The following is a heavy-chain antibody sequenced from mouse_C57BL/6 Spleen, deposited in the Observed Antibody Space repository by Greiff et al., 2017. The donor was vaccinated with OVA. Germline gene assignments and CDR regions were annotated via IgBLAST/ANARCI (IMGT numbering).Heavy chain of an antibody. CDR3: ARKGRGYDYDPHWYFDV. J-gene: IGHJ1*03. V-gene: IGHV1-81*01. D-gene: IGHD2-4*01. CDR2: IYPRSGNP. Sequence: QVQLQQSGAELARPGASVKLSCKASGYTFTSYGISWVKQRTGQGLEWIGEIYPRSGNPYYNAKFKGKATLTADKSSSTAYMELRSLTSEDSAVYFCARKGRGYDYDPHWYFDVWGTGTTVTVSS. CDR1: GYTFTSYG.